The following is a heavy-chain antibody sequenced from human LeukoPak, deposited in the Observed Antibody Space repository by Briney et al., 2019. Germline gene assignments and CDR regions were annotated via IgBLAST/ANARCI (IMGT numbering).Heavy chain of an antibody. J-gene: IGHJ5*02. CDR3: ARANSGWYSPNYNWFDP. CDR1: GGSISSYY. V-gene: IGHV4-59*01. D-gene: IGHD6-19*01. CDR2: IYYSGST. Sequence: SETLSLTCTVSGGSISSYYWSWIRQPPGKGLEWIGHIYYSGSTNYNPSLKSRVTISVDTSKNQFSLKLSSVTAADTAVYFCARANSGWYSPNYNWFDPWGQGTLVTVSS.